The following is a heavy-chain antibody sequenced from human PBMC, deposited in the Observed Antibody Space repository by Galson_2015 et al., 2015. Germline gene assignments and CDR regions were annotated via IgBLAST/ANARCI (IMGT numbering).Heavy chain of an antibody. CDR1: GGSISSSSYY. D-gene: IGHD3-10*01. CDR3: ARTGVLLWFGESLFDY. CDR2: IYYSGST. J-gene: IGHJ4*02. Sequence: ETLSLTCTVSGGSISSSSYYWGWIRQPPGKGLEWIGSIYYSGSTYYNPSLKSRVTISVDTSKNQFSLKLSSVTAADTAVYYCARTGVLLWFGESLFDYWGQGTLVTVSS. V-gene: IGHV4-39*01.